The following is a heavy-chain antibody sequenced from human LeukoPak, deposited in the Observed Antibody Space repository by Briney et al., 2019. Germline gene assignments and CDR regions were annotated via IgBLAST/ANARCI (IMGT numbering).Heavy chain of an antibody. D-gene: IGHD4-17*01. CDR1: GFTFRGYE. CDR3: ARSTVTNYFDS. V-gene: IGHV3-48*03. J-gene: IGHJ4*02. Sequence: GGSLRLSCAAPGFTFRGYEMNWVRQAPGKGLEWISYISGSGSTIKYVDSVKGRFTISRDNAKNSLYLQMNSLRAEDTAVYYCARSTVTNYFDSWGQGTLVTVSS. CDR2: ISGSGSTI.